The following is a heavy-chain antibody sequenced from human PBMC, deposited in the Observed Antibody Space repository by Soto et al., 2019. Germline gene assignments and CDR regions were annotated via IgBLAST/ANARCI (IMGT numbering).Heavy chain of an antibody. CDR1: GFTFSSYS. CDR3: ARRGPGTYFDY. Sequence: PGGSLRLSCAASGFTFSSYSMNWVRQAPGKGLEWVSVISGSGDSTYYADSVKGRFTISRDNSKNTLYLQMNSLRAEDTAVYYCARRGPGTYFDYWGQGTLVTV. V-gene: IGHV3-23*01. J-gene: IGHJ4*02. CDR2: ISGSGDST. D-gene: IGHD6-13*01.